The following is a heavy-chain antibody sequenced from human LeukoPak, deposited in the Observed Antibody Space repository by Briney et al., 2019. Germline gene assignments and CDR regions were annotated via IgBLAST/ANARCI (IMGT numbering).Heavy chain of an antibody. V-gene: IGHV3-30-3*01. D-gene: IGHD1-26*01. CDR3: ARCPVGWELLPFDY. Sequence: PGGSLRLSCAASGFTFSSYAMHWVRQAPGKGLEWVAVISYDGSNKYYADSVKGRFTISRDNSKNTLYLQMNSLRAEDTAVYYCARCPVGWELLPFDYWGQGTLVTVSS. CDR2: ISYDGSNK. CDR1: GFTFSSYA. J-gene: IGHJ4*02.